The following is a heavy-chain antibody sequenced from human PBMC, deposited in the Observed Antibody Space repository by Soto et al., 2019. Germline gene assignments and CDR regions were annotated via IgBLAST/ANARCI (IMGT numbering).Heavy chain of an antibody. V-gene: IGHV3-30*18. J-gene: IGHJ5*02. Sequence: PGGSLRLSCAASGFTFSSYGMHWVRQAPGKGLEWVAVISYDGSNKYYADSVKGRFTISRDNSKNTLYLQMNSLRAEDTAVYYCAKDLSSSSSSWFDPWGQGTLVTVSS. D-gene: IGHD6-6*01. CDR3: AKDLSSSSSSWFDP. CDR2: ISYDGSNK. CDR1: GFTFSSYG.